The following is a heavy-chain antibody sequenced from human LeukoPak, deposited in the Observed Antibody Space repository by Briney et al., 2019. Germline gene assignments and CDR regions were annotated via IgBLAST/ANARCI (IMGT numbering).Heavy chain of an antibody. V-gene: IGHV3-7*05. CDR2: IKPDGSWK. CDR1: GFTFSIYW. CDR3: ASPLVESSGNVHFGL. J-gene: IGHJ2*01. Sequence: PGGSLRLSCAASGFTFSIYWMTWVRQAPGKGLEWVANIKPDGSWKSYVDSVKGRFIISRDNAKKSLYMEMSSLRAEDTAVYYCASPLVESSGNVHFGLWGRGTLVTVSS. D-gene: IGHD4-23*01.